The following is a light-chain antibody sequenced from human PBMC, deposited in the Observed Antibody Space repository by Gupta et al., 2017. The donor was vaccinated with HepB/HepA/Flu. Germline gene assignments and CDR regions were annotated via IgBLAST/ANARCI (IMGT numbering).Light chain of an antibody. Sequence: DIVMTQSPLSLPVTPGEPASIPCRSSQSLLYTNGYHYLDWYLQKPGHSPQLLIYLASKRASGVPDRFSGSGSGTDFTLEISKVEAEDVGVYYCKQTLQTPFTFGRGTKVEIK. CDR1: QSLLYTNGYHY. CDR2: LAS. V-gene: IGKV2-28*01. J-gene: IGKJ4*01. CDR3: KQTLQTPFT.